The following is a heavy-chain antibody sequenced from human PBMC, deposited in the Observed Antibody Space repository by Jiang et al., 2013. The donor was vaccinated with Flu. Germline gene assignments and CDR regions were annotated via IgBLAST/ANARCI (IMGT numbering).Heavy chain of an antibody. D-gene: IGHD7-27*01. Sequence: KVSCKASGYTFTSYGISWVRQAPGQGLEWMGWISAYNGNTNYAQKLQGRVTMTTDTSTSTAYMELRSLRSDDTAVYYCASPSGAGVSYPTPYDAFDIWGQGTMVTVSS. J-gene: IGHJ3*02. CDR1: GYTFTSYG. CDR3: ASPSGAGVSYPTPYDAFDI. V-gene: IGHV1-18*01. CDR2: ISAYNGNT.